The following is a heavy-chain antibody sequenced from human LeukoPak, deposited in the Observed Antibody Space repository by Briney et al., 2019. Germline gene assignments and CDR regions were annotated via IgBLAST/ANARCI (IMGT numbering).Heavy chain of an antibody. CDR1: GFTFSSYG. V-gene: IGHV3-30*18. CDR3: AKGVTITMVRGVIPDAFDI. Sequence: PGRSLRLSCAASGFTFSSYGMHWVRQAPGKGLEWVAVISYDGSNKYYADSVKGRFTISRDNSKNTLYLQMNSLRAEDTAVYYCAKGVTITMVRGVIPDAFDIWGQGTMVTVSS. D-gene: IGHD3-10*01. CDR2: ISYDGSNK. J-gene: IGHJ3*02.